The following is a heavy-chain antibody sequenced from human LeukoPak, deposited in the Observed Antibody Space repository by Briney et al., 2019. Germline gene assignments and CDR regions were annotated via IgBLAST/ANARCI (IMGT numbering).Heavy chain of an antibody. V-gene: IGHV1-8*01. CDR2: MNPNSGNT. J-gene: IGHJ6*02. D-gene: IGHD6-19*01. Sequence: ASVKVSCKASGYTFTSYDINWARQATGQGLEWMGWMNPNSGNTGYAQKFQGRVTMTRSTSISTAYMELSSLRSEDTAVYYCARGTVGIAVAGTYYYYGMDVWGQGTTVTVSS. CDR1: GYTFTSYD. CDR3: ARGTVGIAVAGTYYYYGMDV.